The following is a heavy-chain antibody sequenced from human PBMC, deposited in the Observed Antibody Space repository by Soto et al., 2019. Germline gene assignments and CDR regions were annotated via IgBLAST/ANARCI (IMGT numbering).Heavy chain of an antibody. Sequence: GGSLRLSCAASGFTFSSYGMHWVRQAPGKGLEWVAVISYDGSNKYYADSVKGRFTISRDNSKNTLYLQMNSLRAEDTAVYYCARDSVVVTAYYFDYWGQGTLVTVSS. D-gene: IGHD2-21*02. V-gene: IGHV3-30*03. CDR3: ARDSVVVTAYYFDY. J-gene: IGHJ4*02. CDR1: GFTFSSYG. CDR2: ISYDGSNK.